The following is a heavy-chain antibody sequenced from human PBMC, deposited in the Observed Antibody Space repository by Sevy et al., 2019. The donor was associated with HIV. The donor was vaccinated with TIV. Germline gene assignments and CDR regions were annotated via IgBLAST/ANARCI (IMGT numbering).Heavy chain of an antibody. D-gene: IGHD3-16*01. CDR2: CESGGST. CDR1: GFIFSNNA. J-gene: IGHJ4*02. V-gene: IGHV3-23*01. CDR3: ATGDTVMITDLDY. Sequence: GGSLRLSCGASGFIFSNNAMNWVRQAPGKGPEWVSGCESGGSTYYADSVKGRFTISRDNSKNMLFLQMSSLRAEDTAIYYCATGDTVMITDLDYWGLGTLVTVSS.